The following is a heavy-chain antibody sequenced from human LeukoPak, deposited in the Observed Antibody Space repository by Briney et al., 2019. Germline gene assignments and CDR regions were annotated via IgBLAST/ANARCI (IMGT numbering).Heavy chain of an antibody. CDR2: ISGNSGTT. V-gene: IGHV3-23*01. Sequence: GGSLRLSCAASGFTFSSYGMSWVRQAPGKGLEWVSGISGNSGTTYYADSVKGRFTISRDNSKNTLYLQMNSLRAEDTAVYYCASATYDFWSGYFRSAAYYYYMDVWGKGTTVTVSS. D-gene: IGHD3-3*01. CDR3: ASATYDFWSGYFRSAAYYYYMDV. CDR1: GFTFSSYG. J-gene: IGHJ6*03.